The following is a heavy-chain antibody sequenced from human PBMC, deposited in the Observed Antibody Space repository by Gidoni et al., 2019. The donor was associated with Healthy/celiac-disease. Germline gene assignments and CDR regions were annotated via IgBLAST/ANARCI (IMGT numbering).Heavy chain of an antibody. CDR3: ARSGYSYGYVPRAFDI. CDR2: IYYSGST. J-gene: IGHJ3*02. V-gene: IGHV4-31*03. Sequence: QVQLQESGPGLVKPSQTLSLTCTVSGGSIRSGGYYWSWIRQHPGEGLEWIGYIYYSGSTYYNPSLKSRVTISVDTSKNQFSLKLSSVTAADTAVDYCARSGYSYGYVPRAFDIWGQGTMVTVSS. D-gene: IGHD5-18*01. CDR1: GGSIRSGGYY.